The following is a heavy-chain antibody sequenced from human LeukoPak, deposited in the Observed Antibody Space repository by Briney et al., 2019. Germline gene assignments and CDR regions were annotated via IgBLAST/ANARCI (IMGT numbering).Heavy chain of an antibody. V-gene: IGHV3-23*01. CDR1: GFTFSSYA. J-gene: IGHJ4*02. CDR3: ATKSYSGSYRTDF. D-gene: IGHD1-26*01. CDR2: ISGSGGTT. Sequence: GGSLRLSCAASGFTFSSYALTWVRQAPGKGLEWVSAISGSGGTTYYADSVKGRFTISRDNSKNTLYLQMNSLRAEDTAVYYCATKSYSGSYRTDFRGQGTLVTVSS.